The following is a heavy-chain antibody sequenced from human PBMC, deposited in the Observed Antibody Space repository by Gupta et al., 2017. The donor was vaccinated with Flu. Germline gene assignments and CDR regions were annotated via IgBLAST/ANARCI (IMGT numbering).Heavy chain of an antibody. CDR2: ISSSSRTK. Sequence: WVRQAPGEGVGWVSDISSSSRTKYYADSGKGLFTISRDKTKNSLYLQMNRVRDENTALYCCARSYFTSTLGYWGQGTLVTVSS. J-gene: IGHJ4*02. V-gene: IGHV3-48*02. CDR3: ARSYFTSTLGY. D-gene: IGHD1-26*01.